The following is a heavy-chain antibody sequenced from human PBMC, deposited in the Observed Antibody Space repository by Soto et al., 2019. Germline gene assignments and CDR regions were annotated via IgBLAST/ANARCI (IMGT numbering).Heavy chain of an antibody. V-gene: IGHV3-23*01. CDR3: AKSRYSDSSGDFYDF. D-gene: IGHD3-22*01. J-gene: IGHJ4*02. CDR1: GFTFSNYA. CDR2: IGGRATSA. Sequence: EVQLLESGGGLVQPGGSLRLSCAASGFTFSNYAMSWVRQAPGKGLEWVSGIGGRATSAYYADSVKGRFAISRDYSYNTLFLQLNSLRAEDTAVYYCAKSRYSDSSGDFYDFWGQGTLVSVSS.